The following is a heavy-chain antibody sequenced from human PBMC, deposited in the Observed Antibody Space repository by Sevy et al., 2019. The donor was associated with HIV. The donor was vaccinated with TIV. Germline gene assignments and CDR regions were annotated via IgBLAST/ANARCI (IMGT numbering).Heavy chain of an antibody. CDR3: ATDFTIFGVVSGIDY. Sequence: GGSLRLSCAASGFTFRTYSMNWVRQAPGKGLEWLSSISDDSRYINYSDSVKVRITISRANGKNLMYLQKNNLRVEDTAIYYCATDFTIFGVVSGIDYWGQENLVTVSS. D-gene: IGHD3-3*01. CDR1: GFTFRTYS. CDR2: ISDDSRYI. V-gene: IGHV3-21*04. J-gene: IGHJ4*02.